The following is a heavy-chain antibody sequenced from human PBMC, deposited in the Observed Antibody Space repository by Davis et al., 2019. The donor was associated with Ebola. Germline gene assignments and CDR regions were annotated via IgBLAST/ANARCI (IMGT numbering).Heavy chain of an antibody. V-gene: IGHV4-59*01. D-gene: IGHD5-18*01. CDR2: IYYSGNT. CDR1: SGSFSSYY. J-gene: IGHJ3*02. Sequence: SETLSLTCTVSSGSFSSYYWSWIRQPPGKGLEWIGYIYYSGNTNYKPSLKSRVTISVDTSKNQFSLKLTSVTAADTAVYYCARHHTAMAVDTFDIWGQGTMVTVSS. CDR3: ARHHTAMAVDTFDI.